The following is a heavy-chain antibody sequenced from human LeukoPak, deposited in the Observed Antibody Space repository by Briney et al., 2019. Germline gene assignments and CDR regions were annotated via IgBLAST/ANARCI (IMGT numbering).Heavy chain of an antibody. V-gene: IGHV4-61*03. Sequence: SETLSLTCTVSGGSISSSSYYWSWIRQPPGKGLEWIGYIYYSGSTSYNPSLESRVTISVDTSKNHFSLRLSSVTAADTAVYYCARDGWHYSDFAGSYFDYWGQGALVTVSS. CDR1: GGSISSSSYY. J-gene: IGHJ4*02. D-gene: IGHD4-11*01. CDR3: ARDGWHYSDFAGSYFDY. CDR2: IYYSGST.